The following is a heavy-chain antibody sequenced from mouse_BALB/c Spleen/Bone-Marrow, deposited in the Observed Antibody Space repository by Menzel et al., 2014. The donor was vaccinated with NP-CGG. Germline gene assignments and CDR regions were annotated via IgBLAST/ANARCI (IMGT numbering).Heavy chain of an antibody. V-gene: IGHV5-6-3*01. J-gene: IGHJ2*01. D-gene: IGHD2-1*01. CDR3: VRGNYGNYVDYFDF. CDR2: INSNGGST. Sequence: DVMLVESGGGLVQPGGSLKLSRAASGFTFSNYGMSWVRQTPDKRLELVATINSNGGSTYYPDSVKGRFTISRDTAKNTLYLQMSSLKSEETAMYYCVRGNYGNYVDYFDFWGQGTTLTVSS. CDR1: GFTFSNYG.